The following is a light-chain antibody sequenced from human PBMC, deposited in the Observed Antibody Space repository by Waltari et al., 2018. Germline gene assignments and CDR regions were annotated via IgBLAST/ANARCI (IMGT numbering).Light chain of an antibody. Sequence: DFQMTQSPSSLSASVGDRVTITCRASQYISTYLNWYQQKPGKGPKLLIYAASNLQSGVPSRFSGSGSGTDFTFTISSLQREDFATYYCQQSYDTPRTFGQGTKVEVK. CDR2: AAS. V-gene: IGKV1-39*01. CDR3: QQSYDTPRT. CDR1: QYISTY. J-gene: IGKJ1*01.